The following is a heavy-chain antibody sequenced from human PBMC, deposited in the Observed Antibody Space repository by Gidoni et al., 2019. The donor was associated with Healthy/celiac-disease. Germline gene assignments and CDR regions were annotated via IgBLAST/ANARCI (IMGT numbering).Heavy chain of an antibody. CDR1: GGSISSYY. D-gene: IGHD3-10*01. CDR3: ARDRGVQGVIKAFDP. V-gene: IGHV4-59*01. Sequence: QVQLQESGTGLVKPSETLSLTCPVSGGSISSYYWSWIRQPPGKGLEWIGYIYYSGSTNYHPSLKSRVTISVDTSKNQFSLKLSSVTAADTAVYYCARDRGVQGVIKAFDPWGQGTLVTVSS. J-gene: IGHJ5*02. CDR2: IYYSGST.